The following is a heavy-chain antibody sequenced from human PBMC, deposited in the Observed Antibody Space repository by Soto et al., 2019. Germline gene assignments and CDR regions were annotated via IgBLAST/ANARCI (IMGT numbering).Heavy chain of an antibody. D-gene: IGHD3-10*01. Sequence: TSETLSLTCTVSGGSISSYYWSWIRQPPGKGLEWIGYIYYSGSTNYNPSLKSRVTISVDTSKNQFSLKLSSVTAADTAVYYCARGYYYGSGSYMYYYGMDVWGQGTTVTVSS. V-gene: IGHV4-59*01. CDR3: ARGYYYGSGSYMYYYGMDV. CDR1: GGSISSYY. CDR2: IYYSGST. J-gene: IGHJ6*02.